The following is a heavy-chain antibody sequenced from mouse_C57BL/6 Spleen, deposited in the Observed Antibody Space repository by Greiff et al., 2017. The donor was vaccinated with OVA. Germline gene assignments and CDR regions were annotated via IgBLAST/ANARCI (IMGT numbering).Heavy chain of an antibody. J-gene: IGHJ4*01. CDR2: IYPGDGDT. CDR3: ARSITTVVATWDAMDY. V-gene: IGHV1-80*01. CDR1: GYAFSSYW. Sequence: VQLQQSGAELVKPGASVKISCKASGYAFSSYWMNWVKQRPGKGLEWIGQIYPGDGDTNYNGKFKGKATLTADKSSSTAYMQLSSLTSEDSAVYFCARSITTVVATWDAMDYWGQGTSVTVSS. D-gene: IGHD1-1*01.